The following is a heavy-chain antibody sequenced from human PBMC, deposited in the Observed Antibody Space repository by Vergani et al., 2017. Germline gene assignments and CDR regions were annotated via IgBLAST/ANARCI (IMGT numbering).Heavy chain of an antibody. J-gene: IGHJ4*02. Sequence: EVQLVESGGGLVKPGGSLRLSCAASGFTFSDYFMTWVRQAPGKGLEWVAAIKGDGSAKQYVESVKGRFTISRDNAKSSLYLQMNSLRVADTAVYYCARGHPVGSYWGQGTLVTVSS. D-gene: IGHD1-26*01. CDR3: ARGHPVGSY. CDR1: GFTFSDYF. V-gene: IGHV3-7*01. CDR2: IKGDGSAK.